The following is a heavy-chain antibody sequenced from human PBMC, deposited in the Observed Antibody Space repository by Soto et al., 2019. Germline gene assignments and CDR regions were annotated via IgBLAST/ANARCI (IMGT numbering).Heavy chain of an antibody. D-gene: IGHD3-10*01. Sequence: EVQLVESGGGLVQPRGSLRLSCAASGFTFSNYWMSWVRQAPGKGLEWVANIKEDGSERNYVDSVKGRLTISRDNAKNSLYLQLNSLRAEDTAVYYCARAGSENDYWGQGTLVTVSS. CDR1: GFTFSNYW. CDR2: IKEDGSER. V-gene: IGHV3-7*05. J-gene: IGHJ4*02. CDR3: ARAGSENDY.